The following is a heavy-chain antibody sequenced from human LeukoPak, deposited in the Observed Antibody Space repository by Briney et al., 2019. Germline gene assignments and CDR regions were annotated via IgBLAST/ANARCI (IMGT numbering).Heavy chain of an antibody. V-gene: IGHV4-4*02. CDR1: GGSISSSNW. CDR2: IYHSGST. D-gene: IGHD6-19*01. CDR3: ARAGYSSGPYYHYYGMDV. J-gene: IGHJ6*04. Sequence: PSGTLSLTCAVSGGSISSSNWWSWVRQPPGKGLEWIGEIYHSGSTNYNPSLKSRVTISVDKSKNQFSLKLSSVTAADTAVYYCARAGYSSGPYYHYYGMDVWGKGTTVTVSS.